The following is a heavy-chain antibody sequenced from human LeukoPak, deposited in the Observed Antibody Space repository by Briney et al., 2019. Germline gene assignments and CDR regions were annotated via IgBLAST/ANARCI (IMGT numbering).Heavy chain of an antibody. CDR2: INPNSGGT. Sequence: EASVKVSCKASGYTFTGYYMHWVRQAPGQGLEWMGWINPNSGGTNYAQKFQGRVTMTRDTSISTAYMELSRLRSDVTAVYYCARDKYDSSGYYYSHYFDYWGQGTLVTVSS. V-gene: IGHV1-2*02. CDR1: GYTFTGYY. J-gene: IGHJ4*02. D-gene: IGHD3-22*01. CDR3: ARDKYDSSGYYYSHYFDY.